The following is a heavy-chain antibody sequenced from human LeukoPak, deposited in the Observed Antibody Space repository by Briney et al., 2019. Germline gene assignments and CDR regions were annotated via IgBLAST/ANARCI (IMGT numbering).Heavy chain of an antibody. CDR1: GYTFTSYG. CDR3: ARDSSRYYYDSSGYYPIDY. CDR2: ISAYNGNT. J-gene: IGHJ4*02. D-gene: IGHD3-22*01. Sequence: ASVKVSCTASGYTFTSYGISWVRQAPGQGLEWMGWISAYNGNTSYAQKLQGRVTMTTDTSTSTAYMELRSLRSDDTAVYYCARDSSRYYYDSSGYYPIDYWGQGTLVTVSS. V-gene: IGHV1-18*01.